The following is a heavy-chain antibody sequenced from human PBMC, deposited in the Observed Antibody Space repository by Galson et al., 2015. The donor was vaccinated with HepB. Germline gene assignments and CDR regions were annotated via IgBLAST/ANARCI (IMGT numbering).Heavy chain of an antibody. Sequence: SVKVSCKASGYTFTGYYMHWVRQAPGQGLEWMGWINPNSGGTNYAQKFQGRVTMTRDTSISTAYMELSRLRSDDTAVYYCARTRDVRLAPPDYWYFDLWGRGTLVTVSS. CDR1: GYTFTGYY. D-gene: IGHD3-10*02. V-gene: IGHV1-2*02. J-gene: IGHJ2*01. CDR3: ARTRDVRLAPPDYWYFDL. CDR2: INPNSGGT.